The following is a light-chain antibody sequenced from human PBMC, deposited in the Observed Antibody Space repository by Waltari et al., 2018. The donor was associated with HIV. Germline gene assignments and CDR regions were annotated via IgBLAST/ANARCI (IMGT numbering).Light chain of an antibody. Sequence: DIQMTQSPSSLSASVGDRVTITCRASQSISTYLNWYQQRPGKAPNLLIFAVSNLHPGVPSRFSGSGSGTDFTLTIDSLQPEDFGTYYCQQNYFTSWSFGQGTTV. CDR3: QQNYFTSWS. CDR1: QSISTY. V-gene: IGKV1-39*01. J-gene: IGKJ1*01. CDR2: AVS.